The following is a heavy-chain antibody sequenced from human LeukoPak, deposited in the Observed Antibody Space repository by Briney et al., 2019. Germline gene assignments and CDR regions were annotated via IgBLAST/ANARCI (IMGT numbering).Heavy chain of an antibody. CDR3: ARGSGSPYYYYMDV. CDR1: GFMFTTYA. CDR2: ISVYNGKT. Sequence: GASVKVSCQASGFMFTTYAIHWVREAPGQGLGWLGWISVYNGKTDYAEGLQGRVTMTTDRSKNTAFMELRSLRSDDTAIYFCARGSGSPYYYYMDVWGKGTAVTVSS. V-gene: IGHV1-18*01. D-gene: IGHD3-10*01. J-gene: IGHJ6*03.